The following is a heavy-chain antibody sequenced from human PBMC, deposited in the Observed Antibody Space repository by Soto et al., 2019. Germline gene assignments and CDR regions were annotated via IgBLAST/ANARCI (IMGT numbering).Heavy chain of an antibody. V-gene: IGHV4-34*02. CDR1: GGSFDDFY. CDR2: ISHDGGT. CDR3: ARGQLVWYGDLTPYHRDMDV. J-gene: IGHJ6*02. Sequence: QVQLQQWGAGLLRPSETLSLTCAFYGGSFDDFYWSWVRQSPGKGLEWVGEISHDGGTNYSPSLASRVSISVDTSKNQFSLHLRSVTAADTGLYYGARGQLVWYGDLTPYHRDMDVWGQGTTVTVSS. D-gene: IGHD3-10*01.